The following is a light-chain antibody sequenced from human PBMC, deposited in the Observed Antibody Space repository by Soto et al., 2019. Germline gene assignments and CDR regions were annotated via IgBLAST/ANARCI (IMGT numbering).Light chain of an antibody. V-gene: IGKV1-27*01. J-gene: IGKJ2*01. CDR3: QRYNSAPYT. CDR1: QGISDY. Sequence: DFQMTQSPSSLSASVGDRVIITCRASQGISDYLAWYQQKPGKVPKLLIYAASTLQSGVPSRFRGCGSGTDFTLTISSLQPEDVATYYCQRYNSAPYTFVQGTKLEIK. CDR2: AAS.